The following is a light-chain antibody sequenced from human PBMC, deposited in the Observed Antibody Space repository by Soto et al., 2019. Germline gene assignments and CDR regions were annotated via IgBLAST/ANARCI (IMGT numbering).Light chain of an antibody. CDR1: QSGSIY. Sequence: EIVLTQSPATLSLSPGERATLSCRASQSGSIYLAWYQQKLGQAPRLLIYDASNRATGIPARFSGSGSGTDVTLTISSLEPEDFAVYYCQQRDNWLTFGGGTKVEIK. V-gene: IGKV3-11*01. J-gene: IGKJ4*01. CDR2: DAS. CDR3: QQRDNWLT.